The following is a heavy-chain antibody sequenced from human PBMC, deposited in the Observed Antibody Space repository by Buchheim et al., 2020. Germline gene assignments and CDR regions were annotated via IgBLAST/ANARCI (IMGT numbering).Heavy chain of an antibody. CDR2: ISAYNGNT. V-gene: IGHV1-18*04. J-gene: IGHJ6*02. CDR3: ARTTRVRGVIITGGDGMDV. Sequence: QVQLVQSGAEVKKPGASVKVSCKASGYTFTSYGISWVRQAPGQGLEWMGRISAYNGNTNYAQKLQGRVTMTTDTSTSPAYMERRSRRSDDTAVYDRARTTRVRGVIITGGDGMDVWGQGTT. D-gene: IGHD3-10*01. CDR1: GYTFTSYG.